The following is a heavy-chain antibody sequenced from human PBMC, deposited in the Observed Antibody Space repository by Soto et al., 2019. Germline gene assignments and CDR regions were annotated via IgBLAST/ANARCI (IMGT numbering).Heavy chain of an antibody. Sequence: QVQLVQSGAEVKKPGASVKVSCKASGYTFTSYGISWVRQAPGQGLEWMGWISAYNGNTNYAQKLQGRVTMTTDTSTSTAYMELRSLRSDDTAVYYCVRVRRGQQLVRIYYYYGMDVWGQGTTVTVSS. CDR1: GYTFTSYG. D-gene: IGHD6-13*01. CDR2: ISAYNGNT. CDR3: VRVRRGQQLVRIYYYYGMDV. J-gene: IGHJ6*02. V-gene: IGHV1-18*01.